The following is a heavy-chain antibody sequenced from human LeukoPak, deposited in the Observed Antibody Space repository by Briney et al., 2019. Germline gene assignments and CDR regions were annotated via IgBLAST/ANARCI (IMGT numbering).Heavy chain of an antibody. CDR1: NGSFSGYY. CDR3: ARDQRSGYSGNDYYYYYYMDV. V-gene: IGHV4-34*01. Sequence: SETLSLTCGVYNGSFSGYYWTWIRQPPGKGLEWIGEIHRSGNTNYNPSLKSRVTISVDSSNNHVYLTLNSVTAADTAVYYCARDQRSGYSGNDYYYYYYMDVWSKGTTVTVSS. CDR2: IHRSGNT. J-gene: IGHJ6*03. D-gene: IGHD5-12*01.